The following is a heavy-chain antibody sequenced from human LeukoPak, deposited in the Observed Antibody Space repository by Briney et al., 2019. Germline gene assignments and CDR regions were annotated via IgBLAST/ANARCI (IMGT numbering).Heavy chain of an antibody. D-gene: IGHD2-2*02. CDR1: GYTLTGYY. CDR3: ARVLLGEYQLLYNGGYGMDV. Sequence: ASVKVSCKASGYTLTGYYMHWVRQAPGQGLEWMGRINPNSGGTNYAQKFQGRVTMTRDTSISTAYMELSRLRSDDTAVYYCARVLLGEYQLLYNGGYGMDVWGQGTTVTVSS. J-gene: IGHJ6*02. V-gene: IGHV1-2*06. CDR2: INPNSGGT.